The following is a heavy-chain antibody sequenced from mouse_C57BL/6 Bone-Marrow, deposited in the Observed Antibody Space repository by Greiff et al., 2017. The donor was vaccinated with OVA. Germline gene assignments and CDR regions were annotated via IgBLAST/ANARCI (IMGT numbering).Heavy chain of an antibody. V-gene: IGHV5-16*01. D-gene: IGHD2-5*01. CDR3: ARDNYSNHWYFDV. CDR2: INYDGSST. J-gene: IGHJ1*03. CDR1: GFTFSDYY. Sequence: EVNLVESEGGLVQPGSSMKLSCTASGFTFSDYYMAWVRQVPEKGLEWVANINYDGSSTYYLDSLKSRFIISRDNAKNILYLQMSSLKSEDTATYYCARDNYSNHWYFDVWGTGTTVTVSS.